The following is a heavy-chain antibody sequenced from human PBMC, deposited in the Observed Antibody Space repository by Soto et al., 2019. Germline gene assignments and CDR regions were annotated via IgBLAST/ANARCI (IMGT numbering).Heavy chain of an antibody. Sequence: QVQLVESGGGVVQPGRSLRLSCAASGFTFSSYAMHWVRQAPGKGLEWVAVISYDGSNKYYADSVKGRFTISRDNSKNTLYLKMNSRRAEDTAVYYCARAYDDESGYYYGMDVWGQGTTVTVSS. CDR2: ISYDGSNK. CDR1: GFTFSSYA. J-gene: IGHJ6*02. D-gene: IGHD5-12*01. V-gene: IGHV3-30-3*01. CDR3: ARAYDDESGYYYGMDV.